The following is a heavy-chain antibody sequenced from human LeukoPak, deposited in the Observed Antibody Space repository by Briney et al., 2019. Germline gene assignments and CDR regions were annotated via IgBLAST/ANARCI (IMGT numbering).Heavy chain of an antibody. CDR1: GFTFDDYG. CDR2: INWNGGYT. CDR3: ASPGNDYGDYELDY. V-gene: IGHV3-20*04. J-gene: IGHJ4*02. Sequence: GGSLRLSCAASGFTFDDYGMSWVRQAPGKGLEWVSGINWNGGYTAYADSVKGRFSISRDNAENSLYLQMDRLRAEDTALYYCASPGNDYGDYELDYWGQGTLVTVSS. D-gene: IGHD4-17*01.